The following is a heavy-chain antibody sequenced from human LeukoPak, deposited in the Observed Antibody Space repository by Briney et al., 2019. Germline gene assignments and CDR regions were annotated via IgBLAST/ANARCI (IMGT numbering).Heavy chain of an antibody. Sequence: PSETLSLTCAVYGGSFSGYYWSWICQPPGKGLEWIGEINHSGSTNYNPSLKSRVTISVGTSKNQFSLKLSSVTAADTAVYYCARGGRREATISSWGQGTLVTVSS. D-gene: IGHD5-24*01. J-gene: IGHJ4*02. CDR2: INHSGST. V-gene: IGHV4-34*01. CDR1: GGSFSGYY. CDR3: ARGGRREATISS.